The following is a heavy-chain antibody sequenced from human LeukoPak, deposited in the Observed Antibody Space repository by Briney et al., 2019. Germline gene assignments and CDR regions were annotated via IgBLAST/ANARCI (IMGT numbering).Heavy chain of an antibody. CDR3: ARADNWNYEYYYYYYMDV. CDR2: INPNSGGT. V-gene: IGHV1-2*02. J-gene: IGHJ6*03. CDR1: GYTFTDYY. Sequence: ASVKVSCKASGYTFTDYYMHWVRQAPGQGLEWMGWINPNSGGTNYAQKFQGRVTMTRDTSISTAYMELSRLRSDDTAVYYCARADNWNYEYYYYYYMDVWGKGTTVTVSS. D-gene: IGHD1-7*01.